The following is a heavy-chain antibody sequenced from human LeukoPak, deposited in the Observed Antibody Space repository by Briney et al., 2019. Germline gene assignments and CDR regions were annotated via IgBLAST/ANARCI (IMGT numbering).Heavy chain of an antibody. V-gene: IGHV3-23*01. Sequence: GGSLRLSCAASGFTFSSYGMSWVRQAPGKGLEWVSSINNSGGSTYYADSVKGRFTISRDNSENSLYLQMDSLTAEDTAVHYCTRKGSQWDFLVDYWGQGTRVAVSP. CDR2: INNSGGST. CDR1: GFTFSSYG. D-gene: IGHD2/OR15-2a*01. J-gene: IGHJ4*02. CDR3: TRKGSQWDFLVDY.